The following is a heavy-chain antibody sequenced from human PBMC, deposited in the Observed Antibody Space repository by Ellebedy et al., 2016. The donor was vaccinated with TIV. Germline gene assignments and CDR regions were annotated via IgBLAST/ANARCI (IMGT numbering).Heavy chain of an antibody. CDR3: AHRRLSSWSVGAFDM. V-gene: IGHV2-5*08. Sequence: SGPTLVXPTQTLTLTCTFSGFSLSASGMCVSWIRQPPGKALEWLAVIFWDDDERYSPSLRSRLTITKDTSKKQVVLTMTNMDPVDTATYFCAHRRLSSWSVGAFDMWGQGTMVTVSS. CDR1: GFSLSASGMC. D-gene: IGHD2-2*01. CDR2: IFWDDDE. J-gene: IGHJ3*02.